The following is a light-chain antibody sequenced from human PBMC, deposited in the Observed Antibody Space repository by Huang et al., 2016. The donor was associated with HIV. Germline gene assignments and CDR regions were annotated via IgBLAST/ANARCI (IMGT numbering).Light chain of an antibody. V-gene: IGKV3D-20*01. CDR1: QSIRNRY. CDR3: QQYGSSSYT. J-gene: IGKJ2*01. CDR2: DES. Sequence: EIVLTQSPATLSLSPGERATLSCRATQSIRNRYLAWFQQKPGLAPRLLIYDESNRATGIPDRFSGGGFGTDFTLTISRLEPEDFVVYYCQQYGSSSYTFGQGTKLELK.